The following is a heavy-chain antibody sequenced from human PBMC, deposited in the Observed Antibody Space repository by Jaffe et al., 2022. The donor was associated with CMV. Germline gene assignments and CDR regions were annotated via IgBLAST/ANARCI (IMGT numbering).Heavy chain of an antibody. CDR1: GFTFSSYG. CDR3: ARAGGQWLPPALPDY. Sequence: QVQLVESGGGVVQPGRSLRLSCAASGFTFSSYGMHWVRQAPGKGLEWVAVIWYDGSNKYYADSVKGRFTISRDNSKNTLYLQMNSLRAEDTAVYYCARAGGQWLPPALPDYWGQGTLVTVSS. CDR2: IWYDGSNK. J-gene: IGHJ4*02. V-gene: IGHV3-33*01. D-gene: IGHD6-19*01.